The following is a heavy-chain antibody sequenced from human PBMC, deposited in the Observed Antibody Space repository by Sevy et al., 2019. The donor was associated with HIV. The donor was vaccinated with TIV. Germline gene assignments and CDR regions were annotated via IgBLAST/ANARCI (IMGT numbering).Heavy chain of an antibody. V-gene: IGHV1-24*01. D-gene: IGHD3-22*01. J-gene: IGHJ4*02. CDR3: ATTKDYYESSGYPFDY. CDR1: EYTLTQLS. Sequence: ASVKVSCKVSEYTLTQLSMHWVRQAPGKGLEWMGHFDPEDGETIYGQKFQGRVTMTEDTSANTAYMQLNSLTSEDTAVYYCATTKDYYESSGYPFDYWGQGTLVTVSS. CDR2: FDPEDGET.